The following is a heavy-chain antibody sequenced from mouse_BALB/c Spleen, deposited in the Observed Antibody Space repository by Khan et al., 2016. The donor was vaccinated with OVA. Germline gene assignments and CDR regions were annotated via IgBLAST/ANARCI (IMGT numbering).Heavy chain of an antibody. V-gene: IGHV5-12*02. J-gene: IGHJ3*01. CDR2: LSNRGTTT. D-gene: IGHD2-3*01. Sequence: EVELVESGGGLVQPGGSLKLSCATSGFTFSDYYMYWVRQTPEKRLEWVAYLSNRGTTTYYPDTVRGRFTISGDNAKNTPDLQMGRLESDDTAMYYCAREGDDGGLAYWGQGTLVTVSA. CDR1: GFTFSDYY. CDR3: AREGDDGGLAY.